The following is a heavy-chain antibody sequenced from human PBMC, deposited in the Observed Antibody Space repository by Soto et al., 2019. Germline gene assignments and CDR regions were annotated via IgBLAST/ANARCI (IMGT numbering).Heavy chain of an antibody. CDR2: ISYDGSNK. CDR1: GFTFSSYG. D-gene: IGHD1-20*01. J-gene: IGHJ6*02. CDR3: AKEGMDVWVGMDV. Sequence: GGSLRLSCAASGFTFSSYGMHWVRQAPGKGLEWVAVISYDGSNKYYADSVKGRFTISRDNSKNTLYLQMNSRRAEDTAVYYCAKEGMDVWVGMDVSGQGRNVTVCS. V-gene: IGHV3-30*18.